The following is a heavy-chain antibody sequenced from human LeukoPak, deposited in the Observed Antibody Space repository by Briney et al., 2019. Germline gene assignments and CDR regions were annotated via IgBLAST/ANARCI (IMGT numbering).Heavy chain of an antibody. D-gene: IGHD2-2*01. CDR1: GFTFSSYS. V-gene: IGHV3-21*04. CDR2: ISSSSSYI. CDR3: AKDMRGFDP. J-gene: IGHJ5*02. Sequence: GGSLRLSCAASGFTFSSYSMNWVRQAPGKGLEWVSSISSSSSYIYYADSVKGRFTISRDNSKNTLYLQMNSLRAEDTAVYYCAKDMRGFDPWGQGTLVTVSS.